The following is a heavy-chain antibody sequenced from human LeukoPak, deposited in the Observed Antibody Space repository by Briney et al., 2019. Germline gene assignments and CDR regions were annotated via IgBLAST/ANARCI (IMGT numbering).Heavy chain of an antibody. CDR1: GITLSNYG. V-gene: IGHV3-23*01. Sequence: GGSLRLSCVVSGITLSNYGMSWARQAPGKGLEWVSGISESGGSTNYADSVKGRFIISRDNSENTVYLQMNSLRAEDTAVYFCAKRGIVIRGFLIGFHKEAYYFDYWGQGILVTVSS. D-gene: IGHD3-10*01. CDR3: AKRGIVIRGFLIGFHKEAYYFDY. J-gene: IGHJ4*02. CDR2: ISESGGST.